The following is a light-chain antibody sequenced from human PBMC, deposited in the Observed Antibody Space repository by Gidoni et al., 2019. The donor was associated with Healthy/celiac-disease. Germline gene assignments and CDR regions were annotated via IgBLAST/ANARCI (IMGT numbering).Light chain of an antibody. CDR1: SSDVGGYNY. CDR2: DVS. V-gene: IGLV2-14*01. CDR3: SSYTSSSTLGV. Sequence: QSALTQPASVSGSPGQSITIPCTGTSSDVGGYNYVSWYQQHPGKAPKLMIYDVSNRPSGVSNHFSGSKSGNTASLTISGLQAEDEADYYCSSYTSSSTLGVFGTGTKVTVL. J-gene: IGLJ1*01.